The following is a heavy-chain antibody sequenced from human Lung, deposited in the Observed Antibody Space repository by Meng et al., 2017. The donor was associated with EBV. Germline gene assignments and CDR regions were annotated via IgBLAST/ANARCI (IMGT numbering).Heavy chain of an antibody. D-gene: IGHD3-10*01. V-gene: IGHV3-21*01. J-gene: IGHJ4*02. CDR2: ISSSSSYI. CDR1: AFIFSNYT. CDR3: AREVWRGVGIDY. Sequence: EVQLVASGGGVVKPVGCLRLSCAAYAFIFSNYTINWVRQAPGKGLEWVSFISSSSSYIYYADSVRGRFTISRDNTKNSVSLQMNSLRAEDTAVYYCAREVWRGVGIDYWGQGILVTVPS.